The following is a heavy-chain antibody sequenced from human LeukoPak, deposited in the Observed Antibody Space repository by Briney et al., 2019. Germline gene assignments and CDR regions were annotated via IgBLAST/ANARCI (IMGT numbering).Heavy chain of an antibody. CDR3: WRGLSVGATAYYFDC. CDR2: IKHSGSN. V-gene: IGHV4-34*01. Sequence: SETLSLTCAAYGGSFSSYYWNWIRQPPGKGLEWMAEIKHSGSNKYNPSLERGLSISADASKKQFALKLSYVTAADTAVDYCWRGLSVGATAYYFDCWGQGTLVTVSS. D-gene: IGHD1-26*01. CDR1: GGSFSSYY. J-gene: IGHJ4*02.